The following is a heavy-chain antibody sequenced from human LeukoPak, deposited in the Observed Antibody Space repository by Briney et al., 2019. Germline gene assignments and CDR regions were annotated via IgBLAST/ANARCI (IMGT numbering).Heavy chain of an antibody. CDR3: AKDPCSRYCSSTSCYRHYYGMDV. CDR2: IHSSGAT. CDR1: GFTGSNNY. V-gene: IGHV3-66*03. D-gene: IGHD2-2*01. J-gene: IGHJ6*02. Sequence: GGSLRLSCAASGFTGSNNYVSWVRQAPGMGLEWVSAIHSSGATCYADSVKGRFTISRDTSKNTLYLQMNSLRAEDTAVYYCAKDPCSRYCSSTSCYRHYYGMDVWGQGTTVTVSS.